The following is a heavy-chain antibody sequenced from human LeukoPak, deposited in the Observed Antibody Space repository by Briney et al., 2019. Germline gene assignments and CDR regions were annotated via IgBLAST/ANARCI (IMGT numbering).Heavy chain of an antibody. D-gene: IGHD3-22*01. CDR3: AKDWDTSGHTTSCFNY. V-gene: IGHV3-7*03. CDR2: IKQDGSEK. CDR1: GFTFSSYW. J-gene: IGHJ4*02. Sequence: GGSLRLSCAASGFTFSSYWMSWVRQAPGKGLEWVANIKQDGSEKYYVDSVKGRFTISRDNAKNSLYLQMNSLRAEDTAVYHCAKDWDTSGHTTSCFNYWGQGTLVTVSS.